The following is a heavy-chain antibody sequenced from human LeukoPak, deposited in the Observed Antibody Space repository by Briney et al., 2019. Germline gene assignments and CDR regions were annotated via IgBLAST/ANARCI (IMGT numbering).Heavy chain of an antibody. CDR3: ARGKYSSSSYWFDP. V-gene: IGHV4-59*01. CDR1: GGSISSYY. Sequence: PSETLSLTCTVSGGSISSYYWSWIWQPPGKGLEWIGYIYYSGSTNYNPSLKSRVTISVDTSKNQFSLKLSSVTAADTAVYYCARGKYSSSSYWFDPWGQGTLVTVSS. CDR2: IYYSGST. J-gene: IGHJ5*02. D-gene: IGHD6-6*01.